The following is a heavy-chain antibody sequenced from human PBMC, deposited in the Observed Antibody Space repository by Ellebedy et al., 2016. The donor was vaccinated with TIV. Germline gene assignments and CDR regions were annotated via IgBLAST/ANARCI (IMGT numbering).Heavy chain of an antibody. D-gene: IGHD1-26*01. J-gene: IGHJ4*02. CDR2: ISAYNGNT. V-gene: IGHV1-18*01. Sequence: AASVKVSCKASGYTFTNYGISWVRQAPGQGLEWMGWISAYNGNTNYAQKLQDRVTMTTDTSTSTVYMELRSLRSDDTAVYYCARDRGSYAFDYWGQGTLVTVS. CDR1: GYTFTNYG. CDR3: ARDRGSYAFDY.